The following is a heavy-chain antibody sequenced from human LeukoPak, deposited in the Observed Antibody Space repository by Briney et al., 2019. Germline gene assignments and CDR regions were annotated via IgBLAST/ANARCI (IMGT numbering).Heavy chain of an antibody. CDR1: GYSFTSYW. Sequence: GESLKISCKGSGYSFTSYWIGWVRQMPGKGLEWMGIIYPGDSDTRYSSSFQGQVTISADKSISTAYLQWSSLKASDIAMYYCARHSSAHSDAFDIWGQGTMVTVSS. D-gene: IGHD2-15*01. CDR3: ARHSSAHSDAFDI. CDR2: IYPGDSDT. V-gene: IGHV5-51*01. J-gene: IGHJ3*02.